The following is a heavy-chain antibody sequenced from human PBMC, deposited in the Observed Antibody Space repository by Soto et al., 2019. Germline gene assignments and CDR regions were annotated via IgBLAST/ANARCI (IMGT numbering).Heavy chain of an antibody. D-gene: IGHD3-3*02. CDR1: GLTFSSYA. CDR3: ARDHLWAFDY. V-gene: IGHV3-30-3*01. J-gene: IGHJ4*02. CDR2: ISYDGSNK. Sequence: VGSLRLSCAASGLTFSSYAMHWLRQAPGKVLEWVAVISYDGSNKYYADSVKGRFTISRDNSKNTLYLQMNSLRDEDTAVYFCARDHLWAFDYWGQGVLVTVSS.